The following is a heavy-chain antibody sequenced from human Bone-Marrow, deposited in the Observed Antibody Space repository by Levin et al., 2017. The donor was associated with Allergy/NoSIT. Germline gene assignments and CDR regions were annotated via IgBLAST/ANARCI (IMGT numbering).Heavy chain of an antibody. D-gene: IGHD3-22*01. Sequence: AGGSLRLSCAASGILFSSYDMNWVRQAPGKGLEWVSSISAGGNYIYYADSVKGRFTISRENAKNSLFQQMNRLMAEDTAVYYCGSWAMYHDDRSAVDYFYYAMDVWGQGTTVTVSS. J-gene: IGHJ6*02. CDR3: GSWAMYHDDRSAVDYFYYAMDV. CDR1: GILFSSYD. V-gene: IGHV3-21*01. CDR2: ISAGGNYI.